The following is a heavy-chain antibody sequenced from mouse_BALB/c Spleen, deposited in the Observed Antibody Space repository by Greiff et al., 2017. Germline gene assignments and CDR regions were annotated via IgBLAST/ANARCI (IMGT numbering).Heavy chain of an antibody. CDR3: TRGGEDGKVAMDY. V-gene: IGHV1-69*02. J-gene: IGHJ4*01. CDR1: GYTFTSYW. D-gene: IGHD2-1*01. CDR2: IYPSDSYT. Sequence: VQLQQPGAELVRPGASVKLSCKASGYTFTSYWINWVKQRPGQGLEWIGNIYPSDSYTNYNQKFKDKATLTVDKSSSTAYMQLSSPTSEDSAVYYCTRGGEDGKVAMDYWGQGTSVTVSS.